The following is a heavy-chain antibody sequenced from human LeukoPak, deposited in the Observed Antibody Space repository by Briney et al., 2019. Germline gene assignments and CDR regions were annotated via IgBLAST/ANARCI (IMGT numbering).Heavy chain of an antibody. J-gene: IGHJ5*02. D-gene: IGHD3/OR15-3a*01. CDR3: ARPVGRPKSKFLLGTNWFDP. V-gene: IGHV4-4*07. Sequence: PSETLSLTCTVSGGSISSYYWSWIRQPAGKGLEWIGRIYTSGSTNYNPSLKSRVTMSVDTSKNQFSLKLSSVTAADTAVYYCARPVGRPKSKFLLGTNWFDPWGQGTLVTVSS. CDR1: GGSISSYY. CDR2: IYTSGST.